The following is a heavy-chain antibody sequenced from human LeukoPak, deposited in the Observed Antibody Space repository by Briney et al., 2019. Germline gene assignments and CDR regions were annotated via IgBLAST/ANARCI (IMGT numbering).Heavy chain of an antibody. CDR3: AREADRYDFWSGYYSWFDY. D-gene: IGHD3-3*01. J-gene: IGHJ4*02. CDR2: IYTSGST. V-gene: IGHV4-4*07. CDR1: GGSISSYY. Sequence: SETLSLTCTVSGGSISSYYWSWLRQPAGKGLEWIGRIYTSGSTNYNPSLKSRVTISVDTSKNQFSLKLSSVTAADTAVYYCAREADRYDFWSGYYSWFDYWGQGTLVTVSS.